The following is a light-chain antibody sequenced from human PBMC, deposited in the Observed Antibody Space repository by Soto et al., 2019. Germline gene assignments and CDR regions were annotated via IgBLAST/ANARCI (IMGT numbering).Light chain of an antibody. CDR1: QSVSSSY. CDR2: GAS. J-gene: IGKJ2*01. V-gene: IGKV3-20*01. Sequence: ETVLTQSPGTLSLSPGERATLSCRASQSVSSSYLAWYQQKPGQAPRLLIYGASSRATGIPDRFSGSGSGTAFTLTISRLEPEDFAVYYCQQYDNSLYTFGQGTKLEIK. CDR3: QQYDNSLYT.